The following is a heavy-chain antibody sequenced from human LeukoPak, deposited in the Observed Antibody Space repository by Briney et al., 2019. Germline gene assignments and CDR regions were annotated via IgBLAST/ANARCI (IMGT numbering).Heavy chain of an antibody. D-gene: IGHD4/OR15-4a*01. CDR1: GGSFSGYY. CDR2: INHSGST. Sequence: PSETLSLTRAVYGGSFSGYYWSWIRQPPGRGLEWIGEINHSGSTNYNPSLKSRVTISVDTSKNQFSLKLSSVTAADTAVYYCARQRAPYTLTMGIDIWGQGTMVTVSS. CDR3: ARQRAPYTLTMGIDI. V-gene: IGHV4-34*01. J-gene: IGHJ3*02.